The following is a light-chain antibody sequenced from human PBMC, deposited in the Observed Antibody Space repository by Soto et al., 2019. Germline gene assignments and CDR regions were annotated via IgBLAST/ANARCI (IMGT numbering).Light chain of an antibody. V-gene: IGKV1-27*01. Sequence: DIQMTQSPTSLSASVGDRVTITCRASQDIRNFVAWYQQKPGKAPKLLIYAASTLQSWVPSRFSGSESGTDFTLTINSLQPEDVATYSCQKYSSVPVFGPGTKVEIK. CDR1: QDIRNF. J-gene: IGKJ3*01. CDR3: QKYSSVPV. CDR2: AAS.